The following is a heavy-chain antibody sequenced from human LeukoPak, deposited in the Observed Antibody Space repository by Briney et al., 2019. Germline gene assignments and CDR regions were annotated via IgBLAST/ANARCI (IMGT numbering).Heavy chain of an antibody. Sequence: GASVKVSCKASGYTFTSYAMHWVRQAPGQRLEWMGWINAGNGNTKYSQKSQGRVTITRDTSASTAYMELSSLRSEDTAVYYCARDCYDILTGTNWFDPWGQGTLVTVSS. V-gene: IGHV1-3*01. D-gene: IGHD3-9*01. CDR1: GYTFTSYA. CDR3: ARDCYDILTGTNWFDP. J-gene: IGHJ5*02. CDR2: INAGNGNT.